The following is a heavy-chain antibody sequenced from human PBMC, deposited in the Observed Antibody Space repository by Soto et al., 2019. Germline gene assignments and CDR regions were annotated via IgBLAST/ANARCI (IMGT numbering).Heavy chain of an antibody. V-gene: IGHV3-30*18. Sequence: QVQLVESGGGVVQPGRSLRLSCAASGFTFSSYGMHWVRQAPGKGLEWVAVISYDGSNKYYADSVKGRFTISKDNFKNTPYLQMNSLRTEDAAVFYWAKDQLRWVRGIITYYFGMDFLGQGTTVTVSS. CDR3: AKDQLRWVRGIITYYFGMDF. CDR1: GFTFSSYG. CDR2: ISYDGSNK. D-gene: IGHD3-10*01. J-gene: IGHJ6*02.